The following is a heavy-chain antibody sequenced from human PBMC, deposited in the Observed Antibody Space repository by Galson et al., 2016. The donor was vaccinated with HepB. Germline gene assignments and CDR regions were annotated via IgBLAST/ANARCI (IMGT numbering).Heavy chain of an antibody. D-gene: IGHD3-10*01. V-gene: IGHV3-23*01. CDR2: ISANGHRT. J-gene: IGHJ4*02. CDR1: GFTLSSYA. Sequence: SLRLSCAASGFTLSSYAMNWVRQAPGKGLEWVSEISANGHRTYYASSVKGRFTVSRDNYENTLYLQMDSLRAGDTAVYYCAKEQGTDEGWFGESDHWGQGTLVTVSS. CDR3: AKEQGTDEGWFGESDH.